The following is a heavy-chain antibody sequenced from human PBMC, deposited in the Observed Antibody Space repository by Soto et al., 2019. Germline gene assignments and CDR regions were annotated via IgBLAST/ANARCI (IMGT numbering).Heavy chain of an antibody. Sequence: QGQLVQSGAEVKKPGSSVRVSCKIFGASLYNITVSWVRQAPGLGLQWMGRVNPVLGTANYAQEFQGRVRLSADRSTNTAYMDMTSLTPDDTAMYYCVRLPLDSWGQGTLVAVSS. CDR1: GASLYNIT. CDR3: VRLPLDS. J-gene: IGHJ4*02. V-gene: IGHV1-69*08. CDR2: VNPVLGTA.